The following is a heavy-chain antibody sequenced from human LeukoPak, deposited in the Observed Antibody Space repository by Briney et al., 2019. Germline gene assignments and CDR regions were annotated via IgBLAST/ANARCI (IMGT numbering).Heavy chain of an antibody. D-gene: IGHD1-26*01. CDR1: GFTFGDYT. J-gene: IGHJ4*02. V-gene: IGHV3-49*04. CDR3: TRDGATLDY. Sequence: TGGSLRLSCTASGFTFGDYTMSWVRQAPGKGLEGVGFIRSKAYGATTEYAASVKGRFTISRDDSKSIAYLQMNSLKTEDTAMYYCTRDGATLDYWGQGTLVTVSS. CDR2: IRSKAYGATT.